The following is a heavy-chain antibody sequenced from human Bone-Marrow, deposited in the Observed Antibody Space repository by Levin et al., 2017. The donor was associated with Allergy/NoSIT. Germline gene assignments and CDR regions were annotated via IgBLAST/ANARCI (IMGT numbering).Heavy chain of an antibody. CDR2: ISGSDDST. CDR3: AKVRRGLDAFDI. D-gene: IGHD3/OR15-3a*01. J-gene: IGHJ3*02. Sequence: GGSLRLSCAASGFIFSSSAMSWVRQAPGKGLEWVSSISGSDDSTYYTDSVKGRLTISRDNSKNTIYLQMNSLRAEDTAIYYCAKVRRGLDAFDIWGQGTMVTVSS. V-gene: IGHV3-23*01. CDR1: GFIFSSSA.